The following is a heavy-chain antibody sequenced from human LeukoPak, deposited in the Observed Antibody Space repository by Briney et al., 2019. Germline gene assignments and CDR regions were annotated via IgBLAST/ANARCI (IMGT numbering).Heavy chain of an antibody. V-gene: IGHV1-24*01. J-gene: IGHJ3*02. Sequence: ASVKVSCKVSGYTLTELSMHWVRQAPGKGLEWMGGFDPEDGETIYAQKFQGRVTMTEDTSTDTAYMELSSLRSEDTAVYYCATVLAEMVYGDAFDIWGQGIMVTVSS. CDR1: GYTLTELS. D-gene: IGHD2-8*01. CDR2: FDPEDGET. CDR3: ATVLAEMVYGDAFDI.